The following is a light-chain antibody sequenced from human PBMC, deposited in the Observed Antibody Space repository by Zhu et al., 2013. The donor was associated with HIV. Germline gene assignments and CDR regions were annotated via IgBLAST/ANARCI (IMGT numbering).Light chain of an antibody. CDR3: QQANSFPLT. V-gene: IGKV1-39*01. Sequence: DIQMTQSPSSLSASVGDRVTITCRASQSISNYLNWYQQKPGKAPKLLIYAASSLQSGVPSRFSGSGSGTDFTLTISSLQPEDFATYYCQQANSFPLTFGGGTKVEIK. CDR1: QSISNY. J-gene: IGKJ4*01. CDR2: AAS.